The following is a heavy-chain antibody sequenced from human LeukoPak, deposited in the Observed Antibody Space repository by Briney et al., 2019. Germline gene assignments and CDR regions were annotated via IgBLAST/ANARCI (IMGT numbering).Heavy chain of an antibody. CDR1: GFTFSSYA. V-gene: IGHV3-23*01. J-gene: IGHJ4*02. D-gene: IGHD5-12*01. Sequence: PGGSLRLSCAASGFTFSSYAMSRVRQAPGKGLEWVSAISGSGGSTYYADSVKGRFTISRDNSKNTLYLQMNSLRAEDTAVYYCAKAEPTRGYAAVRVVTGVDYWGQGTLVTVSS. CDR3: AKAEPTRGYAAVRVVTGVDY. CDR2: ISGSGGST.